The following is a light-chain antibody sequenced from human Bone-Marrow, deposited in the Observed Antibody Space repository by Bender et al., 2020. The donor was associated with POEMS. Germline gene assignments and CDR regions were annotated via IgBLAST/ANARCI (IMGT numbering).Light chain of an antibody. CDR2: AVT. V-gene: IGLV2-23*02. J-gene: IGLJ1*01. CDR1: SSDVGSYDL. Sequence: QSVLTQSPSVSGAPRQRVTISCTGSSSDVGSYDLVSWYQQSPGKAPKLVIYAVTKRPSGVSLRFSGSKSGNTASLTISGLQAEDEADFYCCSYAGSSYVFGTGTTVSVL. CDR3: CSYAGSSYV.